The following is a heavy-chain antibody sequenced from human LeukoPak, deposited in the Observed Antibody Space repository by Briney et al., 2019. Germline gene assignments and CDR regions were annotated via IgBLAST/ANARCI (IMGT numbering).Heavy chain of an antibody. CDR3: ARTTGPRAFDI. CDR2: INSDGSTA. J-gene: IGHJ3*02. V-gene: IGHV3-74*01. CDR1: GFTFRSYW. D-gene: IGHD2-2*01. Sequence: QPGGSLRLSCAASGFTFRSYWMHCVRQAPGKGLVWVSRINSDGSTATYADSVRGRFTISRDNADNTLYLQMDSLRAEDTAVYYCARTTGPRAFDIWGQGTILTASS.